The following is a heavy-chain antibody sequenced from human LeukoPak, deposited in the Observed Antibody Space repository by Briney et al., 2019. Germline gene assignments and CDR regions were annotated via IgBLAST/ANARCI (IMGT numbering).Heavy chain of an antibody. CDR3: ARMGTLEDGDSFDY. CDR1: GGTFSSYA. D-gene: IGHD4-17*01. J-gene: IGHJ4*02. CDR2: IIPIFGTA. V-gene: IGHV1-69*06. Sequence: GASVKVSCKASGGTFSSYAISWVRQAPGQGLEWMGGIIPIFGTANYAQKFQGRVTITADKSTSTVYMELSRLRSEDTAVYYCARMGTLEDGDSFDYWGQGTLVTVSS.